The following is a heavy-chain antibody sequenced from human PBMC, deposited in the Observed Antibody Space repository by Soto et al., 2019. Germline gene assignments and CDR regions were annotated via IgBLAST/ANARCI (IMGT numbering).Heavy chain of an antibody. Sequence: GGSLRLSCAASGFTFSSYWMSWVRQAPGKGLEWVANIKQDGSEKYYVDSVKGRFTISRDNAKNSLYLQMNSLRAEATAVYYCATYSSRPTPPDAFDIWGQGTMVTVSS. J-gene: IGHJ3*02. CDR2: IKQDGSEK. CDR3: ATYSSRPTPPDAFDI. CDR1: GFTFSSYW. D-gene: IGHD6-13*01. V-gene: IGHV3-7*01.